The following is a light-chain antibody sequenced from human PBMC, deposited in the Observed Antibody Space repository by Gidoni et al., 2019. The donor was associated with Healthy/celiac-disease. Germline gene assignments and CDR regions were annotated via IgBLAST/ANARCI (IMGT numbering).Light chain of an antibody. CDR1: SLRSYY. J-gene: IGLJ2*01. V-gene: IGLV3-19*01. Sequence: SSELTQDPAVSVALGQTVRITCQGDSLRSYYASWYQQKPGQAPVLVIYGKNNRPSGIPDRFSGSSSGNTASLTITGAQAEDEADYYCNSRDSSGILQVVFGGGTKLTVL. CDR3: NSRDSSGILQVV. CDR2: GKN.